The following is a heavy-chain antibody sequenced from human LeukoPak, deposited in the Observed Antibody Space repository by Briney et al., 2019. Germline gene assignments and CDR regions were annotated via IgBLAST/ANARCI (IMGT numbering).Heavy chain of an antibody. CDR2: FDPEDGET. V-gene: IGHV1-24*01. CDR3: ARGSGIAAAGDYYYYYMDV. J-gene: IGHJ6*03. D-gene: IGHD6-13*01. Sequence: ASVKVSCKVSGYTLTELSMHWVRQAPGKGLEWMGGFDPEDGETIYAQKFQGRVTMTEDTSTDTAYMELSSLRSEDTAVYYCARGSGIAAAGDYYYYYMDVWGKGTTVTVSS. CDR1: GYTLTELS.